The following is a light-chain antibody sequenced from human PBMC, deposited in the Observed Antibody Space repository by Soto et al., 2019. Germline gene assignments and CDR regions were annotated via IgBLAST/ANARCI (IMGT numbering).Light chain of an antibody. J-gene: IGKJ1*01. V-gene: IGKV1-5*01. CDR2: DAS. CDR3: QQYNSYSPWT. CDR1: QSISSW. Sequence: DIQMTQSPSTLSASVGDRVTITCRASQSISSWLAWYQQKPGKAPNLLIYDASSLRSGVPSRFSGSGSGTEFTLTITSLQPDDFATYYCQQYNSYSPWTFGQGTKVDIK.